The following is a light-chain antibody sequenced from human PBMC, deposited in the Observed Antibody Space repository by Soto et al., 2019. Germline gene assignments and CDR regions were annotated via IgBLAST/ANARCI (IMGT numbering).Light chain of an antibody. V-gene: IGKV3-15*01. CDR2: GAT. CDR1: QSVGSN. CDR3: QQSGT. J-gene: IGKJ5*01. Sequence: EIVMTQSPATLSVSPGERATLSCRASQSVGSNLAWYQQKPGQAPRLLIYGATTRATGIPARFGGSGSGTEFSLTISSLQSEDFAVYYCQQSGTFGQGTRLEIK.